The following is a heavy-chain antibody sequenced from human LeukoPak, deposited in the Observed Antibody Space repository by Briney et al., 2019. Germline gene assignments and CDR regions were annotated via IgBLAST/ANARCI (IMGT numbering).Heavy chain of an antibody. CDR3: ARDKRYGSGSLDY. CDR1: GFTFSSYS. CDR2: ISSSSSYI. J-gene: IGHJ4*02. V-gene: IGHV3-21*01. D-gene: IGHD3-10*01. Sequence: PGGSLRLSCAASGFTFSSYSMNWVRQAPGKELEWVSSISSSSSYIYYADSVEGRFTISRDNAKNSLYLQMNSLRAEDTAVYYCARDKRYGSGSLDYWGQGTLVTVSS.